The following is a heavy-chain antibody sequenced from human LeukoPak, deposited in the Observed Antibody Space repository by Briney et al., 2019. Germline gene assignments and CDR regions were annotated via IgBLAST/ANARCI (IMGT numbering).Heavy chain of an antibody. CDR1: GFRFSYHD. Sequence: GGSLRLSCAASGFRFSYHDMHWVRQAPGKGLEFVSSIGAAGAHTFYADSEKGRFTISRDNFQSTMYLQMDGLRPEDSAVYYCARELGGTKTGGFDIWGQGTVVTVSS. CDR3: ARELGGTKTGGFDI. D-gene: IGHD1-7*01. CDR2: IGAAGAHT. J-gene: IGHJ3*02. V-gene: IGHV3-64*02.